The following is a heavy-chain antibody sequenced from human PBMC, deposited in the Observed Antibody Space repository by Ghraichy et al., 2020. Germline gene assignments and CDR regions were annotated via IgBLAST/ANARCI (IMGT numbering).Heavy chain of an antibody. V-gene: IGHV1-2*02. CDR2: INPNSGAT. J-gene: IGHJ4*02. CDR1: GYTFTGYH. CDR3: ARGYSAYDPFDC. D-gene: IGHD5-12*01. Sequence: ASVKVSCKASGYTFTGYHMHWVRQAPGQGLEWMGWINPNSGATNYEQKFQGRVTMTRDTSISTAYMELSRLRSDDTAVYYCARGYSAYDPFDCWGQGTLVTVSS.